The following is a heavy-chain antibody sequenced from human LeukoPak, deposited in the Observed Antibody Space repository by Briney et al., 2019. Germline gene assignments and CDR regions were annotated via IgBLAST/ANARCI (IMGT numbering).Heavy chain of an antibody. D-gene: IGHD6-19*01. CDR2: IYYSGST. V-gene: IGHV4-39*07. CDR1: GGSISSGTYY. J-gene: IGHJ4*02. CDR3: ARGYGPHTSGWDY. Sequence: SETLSLTCIVSGGSISSGTYYWGWIRQPPGKGLEWIGSIYYSGSTYYNPSLKSRVTISVDTSKNQFSLKLSSVTAADTAVYYCARGYGPHTSGWDYWGQGTLVTVPS.